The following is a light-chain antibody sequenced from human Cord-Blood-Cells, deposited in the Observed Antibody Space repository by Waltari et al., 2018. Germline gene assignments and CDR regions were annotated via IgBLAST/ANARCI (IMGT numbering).Light chain of an antibody. CDR1: SSDDGGYHY. CDR2: DVS. J-gene: IGLJ2*01. V-gene: IGLV2-14*01. CDR3: SSYTSSSTL. Sequence: QSALTQPASVSGSPGQSIPLSCTGTSSDDGGYHYVSWYQQHPGKAPKLMIYDVSNRPSGVSNRFSGSKSGNTASLTISGLQAEDEADYYCSSYTSSSTLFGGGTKLTVL.